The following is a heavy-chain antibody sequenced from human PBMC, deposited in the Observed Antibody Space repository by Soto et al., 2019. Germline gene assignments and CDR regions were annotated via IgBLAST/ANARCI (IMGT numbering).Heavy chain of an antibody. V-gene: IGHV3-11*01. J-gene: IGHJ4*02. CDR3: AREAWSSSSWTPLGY. Sequence: GGSLRLSCEVSGFTLSDYYMSWIRQAPGKGLEWVSYILSNGATIYYSDSVEGRFTISRDIAKNSVYLQMNSLRVEDTAVYYCAREAWSSSSWTPLGYWGQGSLVTVSS. CDR1: GFTLSDYY. D-gene: IGHD6-13*01. CDR2: ILSNGATI.